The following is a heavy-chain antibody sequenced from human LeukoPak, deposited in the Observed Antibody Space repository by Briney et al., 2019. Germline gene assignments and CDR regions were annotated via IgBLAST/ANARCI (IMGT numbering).Heavy chain of an antibody. CDR1: GFTVSSNY. D-gene: IGHD6-13*01. J-gene: IGHJ4*02. Sequence: GGSLRLSCAASGFTVSSNYMSWVRQAPGKGLEWVSVIYSSGSTYYADSVKGRFTISRDNSKNTLHLQMNTLRAADTAVYYCASRIATAGSVDYWGQGTLVAVSS. V-gene: IGHV3-53*01. CDR2: IYSSGST. CDR3: ASRIATAGSVDY.